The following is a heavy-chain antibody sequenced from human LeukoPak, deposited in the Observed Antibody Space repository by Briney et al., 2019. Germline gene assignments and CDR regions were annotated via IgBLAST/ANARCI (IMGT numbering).Heavy chain of an antibody. CDR2: ISYDGSNE. Sequence: GGSLRLSCAASGFTFSSYAMHWVRQAPGKGLEWVAVISYDGSNEYYADSVKGRFTISRDNSKNTLYLQMNSLRAEDTAVYYCAGGPERKDAFDIWGQGTMVTVSS. V-gene: IGHV3-30-3*01. D-gene: IGHD1-1*01. J-gene: IGHJ3*02. CDR3: AGGPERKDAFDI. CDR1: GFTFSSYA.